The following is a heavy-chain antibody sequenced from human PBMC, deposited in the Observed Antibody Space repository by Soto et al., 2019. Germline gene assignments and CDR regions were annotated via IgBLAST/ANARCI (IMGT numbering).Heavy chain of an antibody. Sequence: GGSLRLSCAASGFTFSSYSMNWVRQAPGKGLEWVSSISSSSSYIYYADSVKGRFTISRDNSKNTLYLQMNSLRPEDTAVYYCAKGSSSVYYYYYGLDVWGQGTTVTVSS. CDR3: AKGSSSVYYYYYGLDV. CDR1: GFTFSSYS. CDR2: ISSSSSYI. D-gene: IGHD6-6*01. J-gene: IGHJ6*02. V-gene: IGHV3-21*01.